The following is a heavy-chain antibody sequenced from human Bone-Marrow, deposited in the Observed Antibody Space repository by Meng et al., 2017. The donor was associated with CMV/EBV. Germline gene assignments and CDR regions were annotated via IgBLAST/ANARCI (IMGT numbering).Heavy chain of an antibody. CDR2: ISAYNGNT. V-gene: IGHV1-18*01. J-gene: IGHJ6*02. CDR1: VYTFTSYG. Sequence: ASVKVSCKASVYTFTSYGISWVRQAPGQGLEWMGWISAYNGNTNYAQKLQGRVTMTRDTSISTAYMELSRLRSDDTAVYYCASVTGSTMVRGVITKGYGMDVWGQGTTVTVSS. CDR3: ASVTGSTMVRGVITKGYGMDV. D-gene: IGHD3-10*01.